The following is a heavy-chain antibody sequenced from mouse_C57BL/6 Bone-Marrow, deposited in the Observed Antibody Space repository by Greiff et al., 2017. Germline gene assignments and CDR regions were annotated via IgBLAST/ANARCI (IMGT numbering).Heavy chain of an antibody. CDR3: ARMRQRRYYYAMDY. CDR1: GYTFTSYW. Sequence: QVQLQQPGAELVKPGASVKLSCKASGYTFTSYWMQWVKQRPGQGLEWIGEIDPSDSYTNYNQKFKGKATLTVDTSSSIAYMQLSSLTSEDSAVYYCARMRQRRYYYAMDYWGQGTSVTVSS. D-gene: IGHD3-2*02. CDR2: IDPSDSYT. J-gene: IGHJ4*01. V-gene: IGHV1-50*01.